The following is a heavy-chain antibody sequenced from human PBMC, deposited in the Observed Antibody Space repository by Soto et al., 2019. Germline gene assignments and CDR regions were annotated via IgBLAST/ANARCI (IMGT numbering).Heavy chain of an antibody. Sequence: TSETLSLTCTVSGGAISSYYWSWIRQPPGKGLEWIGYIYDSGSTNYNPSLKSRVTISLDTSKNQFSLKLSPVTAADTAVYYCARLTSGKFDYWAQGTLVTVSS. CDR3: ARLTSGKFDY. CDR2: IYDSGST. V-gene: IGHV4-59*01. D-gene: IGHD4-17*01. J-gene: IGHJ4*02. CDR1: GGAISSYY.